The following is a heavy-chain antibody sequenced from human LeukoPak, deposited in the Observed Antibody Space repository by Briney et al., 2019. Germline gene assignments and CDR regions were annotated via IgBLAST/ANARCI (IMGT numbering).Heavy chain of an antibody. Sequence: PGGSLRLSCAASGFTFSDYYMSWIRQAPGKGLEWVSYISSSGSTIYYADSVKGRFTISRDNAKNSLYLQMNSLRAEDTAVYYCARAEGLVVVAATIDYWGQGTLVTVSP. CDR3: ARAEGLVVVAATIDY. CDR2: ISSSGSTI. D-gene: IGHD2-15*01. CDR1: GFTFSDYY. V-gene: IGHV3-11*04. J-gene: IGHJ4*02.